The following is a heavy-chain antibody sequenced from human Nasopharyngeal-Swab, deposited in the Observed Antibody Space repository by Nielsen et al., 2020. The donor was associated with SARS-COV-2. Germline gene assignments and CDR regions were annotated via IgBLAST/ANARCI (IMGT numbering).Heavy chain of an antibody. D-gene: IGHD3-3*01. Sequence: GESLKISCAASGFTFTNYNFNWVRQAPGKGLEWVSSISSSSSYIYYEDSVKGRFTISRDNAKNSLSLQMNSLRAEDTAVYYCARDGLDYDFWSAYFMDVWGQGTTVTVSS. CDR2: ISSSSSYI. J-gene: IGHJ6*02. CDR3: ARDGLDYDFWSAYFMDV. CDR1: GFTFTNYN. V-gene: IGHV3-21*01.